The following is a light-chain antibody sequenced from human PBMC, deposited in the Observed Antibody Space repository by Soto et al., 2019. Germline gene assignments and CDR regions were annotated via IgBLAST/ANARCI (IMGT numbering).Light chain of an antibody. V-gene: IGLV1-44*01. CDR1: STNVGINP. Sequence: QSVLTQSPSTSGTPGQRVTISCSGSSTNVGINPVNWYQQFPGTAPRLLIYTNDQRPSGVPGRFSGSKSGTSASLDISGLQSEDEADYYCAAWDDSLYGLVFGGGTKLTVL. CDR2: TND. J-gene: IGLJ2*01. CDR3: AAWDDSLYGLV.